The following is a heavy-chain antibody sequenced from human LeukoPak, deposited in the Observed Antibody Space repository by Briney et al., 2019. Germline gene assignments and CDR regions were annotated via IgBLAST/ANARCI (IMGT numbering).Heavy chain of an antibody. V-gene: IGHV3-74*01. D-gene: IGHD2-21*02. CDR2: LNSDGSVT. CDR3: VREYCGGDCYLDF. Sequence: GGSLRLSCAASGFTFSLYCKHWVRQTPGKGLGWVSRLNSDGSVTNYADSVKGRFTISRDNAENTLYLPMNSLRAEDTALYYCVREYCGGDCYLDFWGQGTLVTVSS. CDR1: GFTFSLYC. J-gene: IGHJ4*02.